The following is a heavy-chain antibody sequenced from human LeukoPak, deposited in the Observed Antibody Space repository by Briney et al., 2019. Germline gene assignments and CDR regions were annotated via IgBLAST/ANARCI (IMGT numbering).Heavy chain of an antibody. Sequence: GESLKISCKGSGYTFTNYWIGWVRQMPGKGLEWMGIIYPRDSDTRYSPAFEGQVTISADKSISTAYLQWSSLKASDTAMYYCASHGIAAETSYYYYSMNVWGKGTTVTVSS. J-gene: IGHJ6*03. V-gene: IGHV5-51*01. CDR1: GYTFTNYW. CDR3: ASHGIAAETSYYYYSMNV. D-gene: IGHD1-1*01. CDR2: IYPRDSDT.